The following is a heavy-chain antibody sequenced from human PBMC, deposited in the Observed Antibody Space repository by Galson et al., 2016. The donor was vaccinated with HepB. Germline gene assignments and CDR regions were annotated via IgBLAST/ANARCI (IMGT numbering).Heavy chain of an antibody. Sequence: SLRLSCAASGFTFRAYTMNWVRQAPGKGLQWVSSISSGSRHISNADSLKGRFSISRDDAKNSVFLQMNSLPVDDTAKYFCARDRVDTVAAPSSIRNYYGMDVWGQGTTVTVSS. J-gene: IGHJ6*02. CDR1: GFTFRAYT. V-gene: IGHV3-21*04. CDR3: ARDRVDTVAAPSSIRNYYGMDV. D-gene: IGHD5-12*01. CDR2: ISSGSRHI.